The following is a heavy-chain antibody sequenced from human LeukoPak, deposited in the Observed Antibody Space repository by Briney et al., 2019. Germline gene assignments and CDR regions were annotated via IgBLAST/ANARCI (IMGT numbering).Heavy chain of an antibody. CDR2: IYYSGST. CDR3: AREGPLLRYFDWLFSSALDY. J-gene: IGHJ4*02. D-gene: IGHD3-9*01. V-gene: IGHV4-31*03. Sequence: PSETLSLTCTVSGGSISSGGYYWSWIRQHPGKGLEWIGYIYYSGSTYYNPSLKSRVTISVDTSKNQFSLKLSSVTAADTAVYYCAREGPLLRYFDWLFSSALDYWGQGTLVTVSS. CDR1: GGSISSGGYY.